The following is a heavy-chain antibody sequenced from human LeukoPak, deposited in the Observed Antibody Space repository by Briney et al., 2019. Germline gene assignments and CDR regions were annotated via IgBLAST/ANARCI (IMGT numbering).Heavy chain of an antibody. D-gene: IGHD3-3*01. CDR1: GYTLTELS. Sequence: ASVKVSCKVSGYTLTELSMHWVRQAPGKGLEWMGGFDPEDGETIYAQKFQGRVTMTEDTPTDTAYMELSSLRSEDTAVYYCATVRFLEWLFPFDPWGQGTLVTVSS. V-gene: IGHV1-24*01. J-gene: IGHJ5*02. CDR2: FDPEDGET. CDR3: ATVRFLEWLFPFDP.